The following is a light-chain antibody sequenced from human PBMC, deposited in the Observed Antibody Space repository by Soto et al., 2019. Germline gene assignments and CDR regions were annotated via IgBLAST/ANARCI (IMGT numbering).Light chain of an antibody. Sequence: QSVLTQPASVSGSPGQSIAISCTGTSSDVGAFNYVSWYQQHPGKAPKFMIFDVSSRPSGVSDRFSGSKSGNTASLTISGLQAEDEADYYCTSYAGSNSYVFGTGTKVTVL. CDR2: DVS. CDR1: SSDVGAFNY. J-gene: IGLJ1*01. CDR3: TSYAGSNSYV. V-gene: IGLV2-14*03.